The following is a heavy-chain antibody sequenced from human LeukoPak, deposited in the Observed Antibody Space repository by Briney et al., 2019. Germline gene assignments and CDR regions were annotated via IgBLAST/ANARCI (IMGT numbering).Heavy chain of an antibody. D-gene: IGHD1-26*01. CDR1: GFTFNTAW. CDR2: IKSKTDGGTT. CDR3: TTYESGSYRGFGY. J-gene: IGHJ4*02. V-gene: IGHV3-15*01. Sequence: GGSLRLSCAASGFTFNTAWMSWVRQAPGKGLEWVGRIKSKTDGGTTDYAAPVKGRFTISRDDSKNTLYLQMNSLKTEDTAVYYCTTYESGSYRGFGYWGQGTLVTVSP.